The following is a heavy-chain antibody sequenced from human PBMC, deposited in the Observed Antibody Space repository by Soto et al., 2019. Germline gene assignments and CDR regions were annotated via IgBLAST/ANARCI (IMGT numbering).Heavy chain of an antibody. CDR2: ISGSGGNT. Sequence: GGSLRLSCAASGFTFSNYAMNWVRQAPGKGLEWVSAISGSGGNTYYADSVKGRFTFSRDNSKNTLYLQINSLRAEDTAVYYCAKGALIRPGVYIDYWGQGTLVTVSS. J-gene: IGHJ4*02. CDR1: GFTFSNYA. D-gene: IGHD1-26*01. V-gene: IGHV3-23*01. CDR3: AKGALIRPGVYIDY.